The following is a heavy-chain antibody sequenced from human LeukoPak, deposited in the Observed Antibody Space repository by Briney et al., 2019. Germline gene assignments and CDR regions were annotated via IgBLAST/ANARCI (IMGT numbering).Heavy chain of an antibody. V-gene: IGHV6-1*01. D-gene: IGHD3-10*01. CDR3: ARAPVPNLRYYYYGMDV. CDR1: GDSVSSNSAA. Sequence: LSQTLSLTCAISGDSVSSNSAAWNWIRQSPSGGLEWLGRTYYRSKWYNDYAVSVKGRITINPDTSKNQFSLQLNSVTPEDTAVYYCARAPVPNLRYYYYGMDVWGQGTTVTVSS. J-gene: IGHJ6*02. CDR2: TYYRSKWYN.